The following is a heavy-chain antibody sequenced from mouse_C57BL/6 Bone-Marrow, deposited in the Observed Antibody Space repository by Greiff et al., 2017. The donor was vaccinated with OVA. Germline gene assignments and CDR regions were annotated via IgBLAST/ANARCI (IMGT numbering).Heavy chain of an antibody. Sequence: EVKLQESGPELVKPGASVKISCKASGYSFTDYYMNWVKQSNGKSLEWIGVINPNYGTTSYNQKFKGKATLTVDQSSSTAYMQLNSLTSEDSAGDNCARVGELGHFDYWGQGTTLTVSS. CDR2: INPNYGTT. CDR3: ARVGELGHFDY. V-gene: IGHV1-39*01. CDR1: GYSFTDYY. J-gene: IGHJ2*01. D-gene: IGHD3-3*01.